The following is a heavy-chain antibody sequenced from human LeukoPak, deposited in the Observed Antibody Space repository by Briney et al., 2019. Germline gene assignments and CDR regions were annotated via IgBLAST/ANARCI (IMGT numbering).Heavy chain of an antibody. CDR3: ATQSSSSGWIPFDY. V-gene: IGHV1-46*01. Sequence: EASVKVSCKASGYTFTSYYMHWVRQAPGQGLEWMGIINFSGGSTRYAQKFQGRVTMTRDTSTSTVYMELSGLTSDDTAVYYCATQSSSSGWIPFDYWGQGTLVTVSS. CDR1: GYTFTSYY. CDR2: INFSGGST. J-gene: IGHJ4*02. D-gene: IGHD6-19*01.